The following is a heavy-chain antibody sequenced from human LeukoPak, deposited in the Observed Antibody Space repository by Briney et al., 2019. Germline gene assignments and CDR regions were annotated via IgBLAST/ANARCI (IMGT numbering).Heavy chain of an antibody. CDR2: ISGGGGST. V-gene: IGHV3-23*01. CDR1: GFTFSSYA. Sequence: GGSLRLSCAASGFTFSSYAMSWVRLAPGKGLEWVSAISGGGGSTYYADSVKGRFTISRDNSKNTLYLQMNSLRAEETAVYYCAKDRYDSGRYRPIDYWGQGTLVTVSS. CDR3: AKDRYDSGRYRPIDY. D-gene: IGHD1-26*01. J-gene: IGHJ4*02.